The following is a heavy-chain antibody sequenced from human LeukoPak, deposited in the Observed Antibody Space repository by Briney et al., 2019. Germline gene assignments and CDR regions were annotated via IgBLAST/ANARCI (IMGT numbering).Heavy chain of an antibody. J-gene: IGHJ4*02. D-gene: IGHD4-11*01. CDR3: ARDSAAFSKYVGHY. CDR2: ISSSGATI. V-gene: IGHV3-11*04. Sequence: GGSLRLSCAASGFTFSDIHMSWIRQAPGRGLEWVSYISSSGATIYHADSVKGRFTISRDNAKNSLYLQMNSLRAEDTAMYYCARDSAAFSKYVGHYWGQGTLVTVSS. CDR1: GFTFSDIH.